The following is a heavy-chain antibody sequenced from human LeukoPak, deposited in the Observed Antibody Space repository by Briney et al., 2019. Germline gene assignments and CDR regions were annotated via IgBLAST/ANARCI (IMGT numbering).Heavy chain of an antibody. J-gene: IGHJ4*02. CDR3: ARETGLGFDY. Sequence: EGSLRLSCAASGFTFSSYSMNWVRQAPGKGLEWVSSIISSSTYIYYADSVKGRFTISRDSDNNSLYLQMNSLRAEDTAVYYWARETGLGFDYWGQGSLVTVSS. D-gene: IGHD3-9*01. CDR2: IISSSTYI. CDR1: GFTFSSYS. V-gene: IGHV3-21*01.